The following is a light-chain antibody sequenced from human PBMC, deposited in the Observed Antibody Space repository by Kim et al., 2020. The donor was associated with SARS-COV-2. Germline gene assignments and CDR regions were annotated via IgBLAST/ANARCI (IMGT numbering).Light chain of an antibody. CDR2: EGS. J-gene: IGKJ4*01. CDR3: MQRIQSLS. CDR1: QSLLHSSGRTY. Sequence: DIVMTQTQPSLSVPLEQPATISCKSSQSLLHSSGRTYLYWYLQKPAKPPHLLIYEGSNCFSGVPDRFSGSGSGTDFTLKISRVEAEDVGVYYCMQRIQSLSFGGGTKVDIK. V-gene: IGKV2D-29*01.